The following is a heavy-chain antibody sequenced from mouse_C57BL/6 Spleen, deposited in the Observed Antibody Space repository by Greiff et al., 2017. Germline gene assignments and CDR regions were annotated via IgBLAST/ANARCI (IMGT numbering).Heavy chain of an antibody. Sequence: VQLQQSGPGLVQPSQSLSITCTVSGFSLTSYGVHWVRQSPGKGLEWLGVIWRGGSTDYNAAFMSRLSITKDNSKSQVFYKMNSLQANDTAIYYCAKKDSNYVGDYAMDYWGQGTSVTVSS. V-gene: IGHV2-5*01. J-gene: IGHJ4*01. CDR1: GFSLTSYG. CDR2: IWRGGST. CDR3: AKKDSNYVGDYAMDY. D-gene: IGHD2-5*01.